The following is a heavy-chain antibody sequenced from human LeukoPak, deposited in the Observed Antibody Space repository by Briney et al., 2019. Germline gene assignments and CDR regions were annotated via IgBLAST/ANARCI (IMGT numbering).Heavy chain of an antibody. CDR3: ARGGDRDY. CDR2: IGIAGDT. V-gene: IGHV3-13*04. J-gene: IGHJ4*02. CDR1: GFTFSSYD. Sequence: GGSLRLSCAASGFTFSSYDMHRARQVTGKRLEWVSAIGIAGDTYYLDSVKGRFTISRENAKNSLYLQMNSLRAGDTAVYYCARGGDRDYWGQGTLVTVSS.